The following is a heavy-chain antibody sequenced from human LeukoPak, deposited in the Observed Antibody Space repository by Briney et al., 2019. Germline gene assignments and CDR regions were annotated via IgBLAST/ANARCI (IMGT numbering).Heavy chain of an antibody. Sequence: PGGSLRLSCAASGFAFNTYSMNWVRQTPGKGLEWLSYISSSGGTIYYADSVKGRFTISRDNAKSSLYLQMNGLRAEDTAVYYCARDSRQQLFDYWGQGTLVTVSS. V-gene: IGHV3-48*04. CDR3: ARDSRQQLFDY. J-gene: IGHJ4*02. D-gene: IGHD4-11*01. CDR2: ISSSGGTI. CDR1: GFAFNTYS.